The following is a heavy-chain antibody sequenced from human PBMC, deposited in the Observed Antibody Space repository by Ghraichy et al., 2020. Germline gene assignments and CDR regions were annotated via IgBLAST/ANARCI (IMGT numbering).Heavy chain of an antibody. CDR1: GFTVSSNY. D-gene: IGHD2-21*01. CDR2: IYSGGST. CDR3: ARDWEYCGGDCYTQDY. Sequence: GGSLRLSCAASGFTVSSNYMSWVRQAPGKGLEWVSVIYSGGSTYYADSVKGRFTISRDNSKNTLYLQMNSLRAEDTAVYYCARDWEYCGGDCYTQDYWGQGTLVTVSS. V-gene: IGHV3-66*01. J-gene: IGHJ4*02.